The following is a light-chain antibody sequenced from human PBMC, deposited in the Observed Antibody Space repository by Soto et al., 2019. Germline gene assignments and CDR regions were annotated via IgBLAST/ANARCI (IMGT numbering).Light chain of an antibody. J-gene: IGKJ3*01. CDR1: QSVSSN. Sequence: EIVMTQSPATLSVSPGERATLSCRASQSVSSNLAWYQQKPCQAPRLLIYGASTRATGIPARFSGRGSGTEFTLTISSLQSDDWAVYYCQQYNNWPPVTFGPGTKVDIK. CDR3: QQYNNWPPVT. V-gene: IGKV3-15*01. CDR2: GAS.